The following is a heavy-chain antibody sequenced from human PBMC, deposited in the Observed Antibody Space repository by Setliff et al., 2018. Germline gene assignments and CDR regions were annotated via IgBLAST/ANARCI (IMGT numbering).Heavy chain of an antibody. Sequence: SETLSLTCAAYGGTFSHYYWIWIRQSPGKGLEWIGEINHSGSTNYNPSLKSRVTISIDTSKDQFSLRMSSVSAADAAIYYCARGRNVAARLLDTWGQGSRVTVSS. J-gene: IGHJ5*02. CDR2: INHSGST. D-gene: IGHD6-6*01. CDR3: ARGRNVAARLLDT. V-gene: IGHV4-34*01. CDR1: GGTFSHYY.